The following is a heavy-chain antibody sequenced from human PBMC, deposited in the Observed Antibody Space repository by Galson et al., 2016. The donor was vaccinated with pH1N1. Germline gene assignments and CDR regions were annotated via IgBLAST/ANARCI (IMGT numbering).Heavy chain of an antibody. CDR1: GGIFGSYA. CDR2: ILAIFGTA. J-gene: IGHJ1*01. D-gene: IGHD3-22*01. Sequence: SVKVSCKASGGIFGSYAISWVRQAPGQGPEWVGGILAIFGTAKYAQKFQGRLTITADESTTTAYMELSSLRSGDTAVYYCASESGYYVRGDLQHWGQGTLVIVSS. V-gene: IGHV1-69*13. CDR3: ASESGYYVRGDLQH.